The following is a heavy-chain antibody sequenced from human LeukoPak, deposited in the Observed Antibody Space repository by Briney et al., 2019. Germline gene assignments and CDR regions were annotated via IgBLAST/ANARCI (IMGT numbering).Heavy chain of an antibody. J-gene: IGHJ4*02. CDR3: AKGEGDSSGYYYSVFDY. CDR1: GFTFSSYA. CDR2: ISASGGTT. Sequence: GGSLRLCCAASGFTFSSYAMSWVRQAPGKGLEWVSGISASGGTTYYADSVKGRFTISRDRSKNTLYLQMNSLRAEDTAVYYCAKGEGDSSGYYYSVFDYWGQGSLVTVSS. D-gene: IGHD3-22*01. V-gene: IGHV3-23*01.